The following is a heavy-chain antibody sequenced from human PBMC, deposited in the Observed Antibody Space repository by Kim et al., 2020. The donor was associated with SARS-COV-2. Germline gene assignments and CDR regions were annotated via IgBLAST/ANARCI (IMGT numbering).Heavy chain of an antibody. V-gene: IGHV3-9*01. Sequence: GGSLRLSCAASGFAFIDYAMHWVRQSPGKGLEWVSDITWNGRVLGYADSVRGRFTISRDNAKNSLFLQMNSLQPEDTAFYYCTRDMDAAGSGDYGYFHHWGQGTMVTVS. D-gene: IGHD3-3*01. J-gene: IGHJ1*01. CDR3: TRDMDAAGSGDYGYFHH. CDR1: GFAFIDYA. CDR2: ITWNGRVL.